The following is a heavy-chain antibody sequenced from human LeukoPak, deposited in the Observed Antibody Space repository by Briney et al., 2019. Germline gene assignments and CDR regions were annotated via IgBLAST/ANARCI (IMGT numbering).Heavy chain of an antibody. CDR1: GGTFSSYA. CDR2: IIPIFGTA. V-gene: IGHV1-69*01. Sequence: SVKVSCKASGGTFSSYAIGWVRQAPGQGLEWMGGIIPIFGTANYAQKFQGRVTITADESTSTAYMELSSLRSEDTAVYNCARGFTYGSGFDYWGQGTLVTVSS. CDR3: ARGFTYGSGFDY. J-gene: IGHJ4*02. D-gene: IGHD3-10*01.